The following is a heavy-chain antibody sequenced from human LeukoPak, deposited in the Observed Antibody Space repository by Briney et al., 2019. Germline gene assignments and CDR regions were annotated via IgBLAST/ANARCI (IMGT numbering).Heavy chain of an antibody. CDR2: ISSSSSYI. CDR3: ARDPGGFDI. V-gene: IGHV3-21*01. J-gene: IGHJ3*02. CDR1: GFTFSSYS. Sequence: GGSLRLSCAASGFTFSSYSMNWVRQAPGKGLEWVSSISSSSSYIHYADSVKGRFTVSRDNAKNSLFLQMNSLRVEDTAVYYCARDPGGFDIWGQGTVVTVSS. D-gene: IGHD2-15*01.